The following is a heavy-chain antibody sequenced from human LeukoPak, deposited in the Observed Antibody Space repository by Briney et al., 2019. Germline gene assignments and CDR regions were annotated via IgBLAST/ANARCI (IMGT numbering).Heavy chain of an antibody. CDR2: SSA. D-gene: IGHD5-24*01. CDR3: AKRDGRYFDS. Sequence: GGSRRLSCAAAGFIFATSGMHWVRQAPGKVREWLGSSAQHAGSVKGRFTISRANSHNTLFLQMNSLRAEDTAVYFCAKRDGRYFDSWGQGTLVTVSS. CDR1: GFIFATSG. J-gene: IGHJ4*02. V-gene: IGHV3-23*01.